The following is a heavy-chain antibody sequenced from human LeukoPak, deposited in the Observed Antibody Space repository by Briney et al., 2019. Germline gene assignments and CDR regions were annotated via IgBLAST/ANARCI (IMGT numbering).Heavy chain of an antibody. CDR2: IYSGGST. CDR3: ARENSLWDDAFDI. V-gene: IGHV3-53*04. CDR1: GFTFSSYA. D-gene: IGHD1-26*01. J-gene: IGHJ3*02. Sequence: GGSLRLSCAASGFTFSSYAMSWVRQAPGKGLEWVSVIYSGGSTYYADSVKGRFTISRHNSKNTLYLQMNSLRAEDTAVYYCARENSLWDDAFDIWGQGTMVTVSS.